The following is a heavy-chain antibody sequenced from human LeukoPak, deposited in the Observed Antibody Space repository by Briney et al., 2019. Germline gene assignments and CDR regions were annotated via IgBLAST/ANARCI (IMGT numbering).Heavy chain of an antibody. V-gene: IGHV4-59*08. D-gene: IGHD3-22*01. CDR2: ISFTGNT. J-gene: IGHJ4*02. CDR3: ARSPPGWYYDNSGQYYFDT. Sequence: SETLSLTCTVSGGSISGHYWSWIRQSPGKRLEWIAYISFTGNTNYNPSLKSRATISLDTSKTHFSLTLSSLTAADTAVYYCARSPPGWYYDNSGQYYFDTWGQGALVTVSS. CDR1: GGSISGHY.